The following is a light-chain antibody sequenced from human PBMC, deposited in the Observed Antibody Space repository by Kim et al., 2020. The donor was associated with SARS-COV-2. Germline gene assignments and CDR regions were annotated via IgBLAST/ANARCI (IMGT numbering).Light chain of an antibody. V-gene: IGLV4-69*02. J-gene: IGLJ3*02. CDR1: SGHSSYV. Sequence: QLVLTQSPSASASLGASVKLTCTLSSGHSSYVIAWYQQQPEKGPRYLMKLNSDGSHSKGDGIPDRFSGSTSGAERYLTISSLQSEDEADYYCQTWGTGTWVFGGGTQLTVL. CDR2: LNSDGSH. CDR3: QTWGTGTWV.